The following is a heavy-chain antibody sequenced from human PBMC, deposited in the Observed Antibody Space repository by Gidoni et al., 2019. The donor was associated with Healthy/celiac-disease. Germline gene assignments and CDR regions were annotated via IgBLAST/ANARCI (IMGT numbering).Heavy chain of an antibody. CDR1: GGSFSGYY. CDR3: ARGGELPLLDY. CDR2: INHSGST. D-gene: IGHD1-26*01. Sequence: QVQLQQWGAGLLKPSETLSLTCAVYGGSFSGYYWSWIRQPPGKGLEWIGEINHSGSTNYNPSLKSRVTISVDTSKNQFSLKLSSVTAADTAVYYCARGGELPLLDYWGQGTLVTVSS. J-gene: IGHJ4*02. V-gene: IGHV4-34*01.